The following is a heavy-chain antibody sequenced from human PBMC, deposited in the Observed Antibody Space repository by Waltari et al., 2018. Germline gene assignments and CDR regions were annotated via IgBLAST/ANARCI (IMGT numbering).Heavy chain of an antibody. CDR1: GFAFKSYA. CDR3: ARGRAVATL. D-gene: IGHD5-12*01. J-gene: IGHJ1*01. CDR2: ISHDGDND. V-gene: IGHV3-30*03. Sequence: EQLVQSGGGVVQPGGSLRLSCAASGFAFKSYAFEWVRQAPGKGRGWGAVISHDGDNDQDATSGKGRFIVSRDNSRDTVYLQRNSLTPEDTALYFCARGRAVATLWGQGTFVSVSS.